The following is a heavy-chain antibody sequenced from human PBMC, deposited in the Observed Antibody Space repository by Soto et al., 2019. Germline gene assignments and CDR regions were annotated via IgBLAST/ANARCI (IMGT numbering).Heavy chain of an antibody. Sequence: SETLSLTCTVSGGSISSYYWSWIRQPPGKGLEWIGYIYYSGGTNYNPSLKSRVTISVDTSKNQFSLKLSSVTAADTAVYYCARGRGTWIPDAFDIWGQGTMVTVSS. CDR2: IYYSGGT. V-gene: IGHV4-59*01. J-gene: IGHJ3*02. D-gene: IGHD1-1*01. CDR3: ARGRGTWIPDAFDI. CDR1: GGSISSYY.